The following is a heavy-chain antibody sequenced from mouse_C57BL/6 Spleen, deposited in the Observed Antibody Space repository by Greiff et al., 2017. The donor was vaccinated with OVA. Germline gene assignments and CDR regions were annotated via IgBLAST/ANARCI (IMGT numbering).Heavy chain of an antibody. V-gene: IGHV7-1*01. J-gene: IGHJ1*03. Sequence: EVKVVASGGGLVQSGRSLRLSCATSGFTFSDFYMEWVRQAPGKGLEWIAASRNKANDYTTEYSASVKGLFIVSRDTSQSILYLQMNALMAEDTAIYYCARDGSSYGYFDVWGTGTTVTVSS. CDR2: SRNKANDYTT. CDR3: ARDGSSYGYFDV. CDR1: GFTFSDFY. D-gene: IGHD1-1*01.